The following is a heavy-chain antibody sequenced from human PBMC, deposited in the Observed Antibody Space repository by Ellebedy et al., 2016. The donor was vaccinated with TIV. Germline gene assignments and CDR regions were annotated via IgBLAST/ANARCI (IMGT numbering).Heavy chain of an antibody. CDR3: ARDYYGSGSYSSD. D-gene: IGHD3-10*01. V-gene: IGHV3-11*06. J-gene: IGHJ4*02. CDR2: LSSSSNYT. Sequence: GESLKISCAASGFTFSDYYMSWIRQAPGKGLEWVSYLSSSSNYTNYADSVKGRFPISRDNSKNSLYLQMNSLRAEDTAVYYCARDYYGSGSYSSDWGQGTLVTVSS. CDR1: GFTFSDYY.